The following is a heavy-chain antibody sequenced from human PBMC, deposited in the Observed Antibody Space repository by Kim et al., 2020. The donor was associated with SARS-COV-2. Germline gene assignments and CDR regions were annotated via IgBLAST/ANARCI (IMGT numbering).Heavy chain of an antibody. V-gene: IGHV3-30*04. D-gene: IGHD6-13*01. Sequence: GGSLRLSCATSGFNFSSYAMHWVRQAPGKGLEWVAVISYDGSNKYYADSVKGRFTISRDNSKNTLYLQMNSLRAEDTAVYYCARDGEAAATAHFFQHWGQGTLVTVSS. CDR3: ARDGEAAATAHFFQH. CDR1: GFNFSSYA. J-gene: IGHJ1*01. CDR2: ISYDGSNK.